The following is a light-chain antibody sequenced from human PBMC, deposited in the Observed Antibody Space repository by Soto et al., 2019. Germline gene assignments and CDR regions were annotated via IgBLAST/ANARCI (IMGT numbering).Light chain of an antibody. Sequence: QSALTQPPSASGTRGQRVTVSCSGSSSNIASNTVNWYQQLPGTAPKLLIYSNDQRPSGVPDRFSASKSGTSASLAISGLQSEDEADYYCASWDDSLNGHVFGTGTKVTVL. J-gene: IGLJ1*01. V-gene: IGLV1-44*01. CDR2: SND. CDR1: SSNIASNT. CDR3: ASWDDSLNGHV.